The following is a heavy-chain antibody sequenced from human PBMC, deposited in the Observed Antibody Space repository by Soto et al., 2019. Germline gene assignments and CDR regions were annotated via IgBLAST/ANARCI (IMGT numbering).Heavy chain of an antibody. J-gene: IGHJ6*02. CDR3: ARDRTFYGSGSIGMDV. CDR1: GFTFWSYG. V-gene: IGHV3-33*07. Sequence: GGSLKLSCAASGFTFWSYGMYWVRQAPGKGLEWLAIIRYDGSNEYYAESVKGRFTISRDNSQNTLYLQMNSLRPDDTAVYYCARDRTFYGSGSIGMDVWGQGTTVTLSS. D-gene: IGHD3-10*01. CDR2: IRYDGSNE.